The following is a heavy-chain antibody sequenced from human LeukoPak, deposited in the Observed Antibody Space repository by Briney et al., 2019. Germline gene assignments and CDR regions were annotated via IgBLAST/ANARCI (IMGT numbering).Heavy chain of an antibody. CDR1: GDSISSYY. V-gene: IGHV4-4*07. J-gene: IGHJ4*02. CDR3: ARENSGSYREFDY. CDR2: IYTSGST. Sequence: SETLSLTCTVSGDSISSYYWSWIRQPAGKGLEWIGRIYTSGSTNYNASLKSRVSMSVDTPKNQFSLKLSSVTAADTAVFYCARENSGSYREFDYWGQGTLVTVSS. D-gene: IGHD1-26*01.